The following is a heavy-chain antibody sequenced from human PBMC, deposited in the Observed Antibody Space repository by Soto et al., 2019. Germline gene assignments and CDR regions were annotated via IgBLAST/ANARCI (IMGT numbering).Heavy chain of an antibody. V-gene: IGHV1-69*18. Sequence: QVQLEQSGAEVKRPGSSVKVSCKTSGGNFNTYPISWVRQAPGHRLEWMGKIIPIFGTPDYAQKCQGSGTVNADEATTTVYMELRSLKSDDSAVYYCARDSRLWGSTGWKRENLFDIWGQGTMVTVSS. J-gene: IGHJ3*02. D-gene: IGHD3-16*01. CDR2: IIPIFGTP. CDR1: GGNFNTYP. CDR3: ARDSRLWGSTGWKRENLFDI.